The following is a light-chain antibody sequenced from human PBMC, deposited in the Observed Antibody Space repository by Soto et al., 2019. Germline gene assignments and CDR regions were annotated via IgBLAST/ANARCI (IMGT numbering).Light chain of an antibody. V-gene: IGKV2-28*01. CDR1: QSLLHSNGYNY. J-gene: IGKJ1*01. CDR2: XXX. Sequence: DIVMTQSPLSLPVTPGEPASISCRSSQSLLHSNGYNYLDWYLQKPGQSPQLLIXXXXXXXXXXXXXXXXSGSGTDFTLKISRVEAEDVGVYYCQKYNSYSTFGQGTKVDIK. CDR3: QKYNSYST.